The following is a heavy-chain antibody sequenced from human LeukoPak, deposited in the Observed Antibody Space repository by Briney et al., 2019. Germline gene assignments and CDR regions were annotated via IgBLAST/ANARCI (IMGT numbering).Heavy chain of an antibody. CDR2: VSHTGAT. J-gene: IGHJ3*01. CDR1: GGSINGYF. CDR3: ARDRRGSYYTFDL. D-gene: IGHD1-26*01. V-gene: IGHV4-59*01. Sequence: PSETLSLTCSVSGGSINGYFWNWVRQTPEKGLEWIGYVSHTGATTSNPALKSRVSITIDTSKSQTSLSMTSVTAADSALYYCARDRRGSYYTFDLWGPGTIVSVS.